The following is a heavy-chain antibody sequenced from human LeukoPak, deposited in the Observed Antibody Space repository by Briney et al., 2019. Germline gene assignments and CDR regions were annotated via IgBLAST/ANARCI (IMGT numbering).Heavy chain of an antibody. J-gene: IGHJ4*02. CDR2: ISAYNGNT. V-gene: IGHV1-18*01. D-gene: IGHD3-22*01. CDR1: GYTFTSYG. CDR3: ARDQDHLASYYSDSSGYLSVEFDY. Sequence: GASVKVSCKASGYTFTSYGISWVRQAPGQGLEWMGWISAYNGNTNYAQKLQGRVTMTTDTSTSTAYMELRSLRSDDTAVYYCARDQDHLASYYSDSSGYLSVEFDYWGQGTLVTVSS.